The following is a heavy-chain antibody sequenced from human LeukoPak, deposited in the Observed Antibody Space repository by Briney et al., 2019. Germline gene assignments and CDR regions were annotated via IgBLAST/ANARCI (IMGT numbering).Heavy chain of an antibody. V-gene: IGHV3-30*04. Sequence: GGSLRLSCAASGFTFSSYAMHWVRQAPGKGLEWVAVISYDGSNKYYADSVEGRFTISRDNSKNTLYLQMTSLRAEDTAVYYCARDRDTSMVHDAFDIWGQGTMVTVSS. CDR2: ISYDGSNK. CDR1: GFTFSSYA. J-gene: IGHJ3*02. CDR3: ARDRDTSMVHDAFDI. D-gene: IGHD5-18*01.